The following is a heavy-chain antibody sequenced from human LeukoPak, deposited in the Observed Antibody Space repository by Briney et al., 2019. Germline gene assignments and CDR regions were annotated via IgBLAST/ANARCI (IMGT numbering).Heavy chain of an antibody. CDR3: MYWWGRETFGTNWYGPFDL. D-gene: IGHD3-16*01. Sequence: GGTLRLSCTTSGFTFGAYVMTWVRQSPGNGLEWLASIGSGGDITFYADSVKGRFIISRDDSKNTSLPQSSSLRGEDTAIYYGMYWWGRETFGTNWYGPFDLWGQGTKVIVSS. CDR2: IGSGGDIT. J-gene: IGHJ3*01. V-gene: IGHV3-23*01. CDR1: GFTFGAYV.